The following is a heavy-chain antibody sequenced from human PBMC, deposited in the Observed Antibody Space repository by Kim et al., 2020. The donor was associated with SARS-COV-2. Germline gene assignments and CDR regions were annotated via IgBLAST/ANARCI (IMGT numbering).Heavy chain of an antibody. CDR3: ARGRGSGVVGYFDY. Sequence: TPSLKGRVTISVDKSKTQFSLKLSSVTAADTAVYYCARGRGSGVVGYFDYWGQGTLVTVSS. V-gene: IGHV4-4*02. D-gene: IGHD6-19*01. J-gene: IGHJ4*02.